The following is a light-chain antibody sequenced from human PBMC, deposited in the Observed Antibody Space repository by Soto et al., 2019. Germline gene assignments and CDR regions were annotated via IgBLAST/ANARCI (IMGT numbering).Light chain of an antibody. CDR1: QSILAY. Sequence: IQMTQSPSSLSASVGGRVTITCRASQSILAYLNWDQVKLVKPPRLLIFSASTLQSGVPPRFNGSGSGTDFALTIGGVEPDDAATYYCQQTYATAFTFGQGTNL. V-gene: IGKV1-39*01. CDR3: QQTYATAFT. CDR2: SAS. J-gene: IGKJ2*01.